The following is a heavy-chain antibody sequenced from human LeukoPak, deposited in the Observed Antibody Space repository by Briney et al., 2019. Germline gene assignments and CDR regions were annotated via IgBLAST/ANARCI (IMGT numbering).Heavy chain of an antibody. CDR2: ISRDGINK. J-gene: IGHJ4*02. Sequence: GGSLRPSCAVSGFTFSNNAMHWVRQAPGRGLEWVAVISRDGINKHYADPVKGRFTISRDNSKNTLSLQMSGLRTDDTAIYYCARESPDYGDFPLDYWGQGTLVTVSS. D-gene: IGHD4-17*01. CDR1: GFTFSNNA. CDR3: ARESPDYGDFPLDY. V-gene: IGHV3-30*04.